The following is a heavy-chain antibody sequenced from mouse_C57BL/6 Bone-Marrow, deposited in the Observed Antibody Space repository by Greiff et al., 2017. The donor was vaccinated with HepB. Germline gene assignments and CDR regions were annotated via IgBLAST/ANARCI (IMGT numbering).Heavy chain of an antibody. J-gene: IGHJ1*03. CDR2: IDPETGGT. CDR1: GYTFTDYE. D-gene: IGHD1-1*01. V-gene: IGHV1-15*01. CDR3: TRYPRYYYGSSYWYFDV. Sequence: VQLQQSGAELVRPGASVTLSCKASGYTFTDYEMHWVKQTPVHGLEWIGAIDPETGGTAYNQKFKGKAILTADKSSSTAYMELRSLTSEDSAVYYCTRYPRYYYGSSYWYFDVWGTGTTVTVSS.